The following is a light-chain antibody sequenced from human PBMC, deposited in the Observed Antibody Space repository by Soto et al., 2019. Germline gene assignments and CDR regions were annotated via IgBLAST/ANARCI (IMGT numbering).Light chain of an antibody. V-gene: IGKV3-20*01. CDR1: QSVSSSY. Sequence: EIVLTQSPGTLSLSPGERATLSCRASQSVSSSYLAWYQQKPGQAPRLLIYGASSRATGIPDRFSGSGSGTDFTLNIRRLEPEDFAVYYCQQYGSSPGYTFGQGTKLEIK. CDR2: GAS. CDR3: QQYGSSPGYT. J-gene: IGKJ2*01.